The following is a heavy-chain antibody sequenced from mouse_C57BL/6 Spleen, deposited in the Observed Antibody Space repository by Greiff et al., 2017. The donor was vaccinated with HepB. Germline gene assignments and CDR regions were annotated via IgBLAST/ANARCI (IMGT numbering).Heavy chain of an antibody. Sequence: EVKLVESGGGLVKPGGSLKLSCAASGFTFSDYGMHWVRQAPEKGLEWVAYISSGSSTIYYADTVKGRFTISRDNAKNTLFLQMTSLTSEDTAMNYCARRDYDDGDWYIGVWGTGTTVTISS. D-gene: IGHD2-4*01. CDR1: GFTFSDYG. J-gene: IGHJ1*03. CDR2: ISSGSSTI. CDR3: ARRDYDDGDWYIGV. V-gene: IGHV5-17*01.